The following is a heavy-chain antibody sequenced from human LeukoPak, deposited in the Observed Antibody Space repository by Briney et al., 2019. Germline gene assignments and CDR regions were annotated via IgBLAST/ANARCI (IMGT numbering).Heavy chain of an antibody. CDR3: ARDQGGGPDY. CDR2: ISSSSSTI. V-gene: IGHV3-48*01. Sequence: GGSLRLSCAASGFTFSSYSMNWVRQAPGKGLEWVSYISSSSSTIYYADSVKGRFTNSRDNAKNSLYLQMNSLRAEDTAVYYCARDQGGGPDYWGQGTLVTVSS. D-gene: IGHD2-15*01. J-gene: IGHJ4*02. CDR1: GFTFSSYS.